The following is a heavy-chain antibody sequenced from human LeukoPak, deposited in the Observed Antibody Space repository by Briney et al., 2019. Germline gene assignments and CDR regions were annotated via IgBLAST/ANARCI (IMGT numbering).Heavy chain of an antibody. CDR2: IHYSGST. Sequence: SETLSLTCTVSSGSFSSGGYYWSWIRQHPGKGLEWIGYIHYSGSTYYNPSLKSRVTISVDTSKKQFSVKMNSVAAADTAVYYCARSLTNSFDYWGQGTLVTVSS. D-gene: IGHD4-11*01. CDR3: ARSLTNSFDY. V-gene: IGHV4-31*03. CDR1: SGSFSSGGYY. J-gene: IGHJ4*02.